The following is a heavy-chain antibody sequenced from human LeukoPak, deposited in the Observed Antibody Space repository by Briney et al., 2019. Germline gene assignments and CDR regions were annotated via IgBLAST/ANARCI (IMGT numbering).Heavy chain of an antibody. CDR2: IYNSGTT. V-gene: IGHV4-59*01. Sequence: SETLSLTCTVSGGSISSYYWSWIRQPPGKGLEWIGYIYNSGTTNYNPSLKSRVTISVDTSKSQFSLKLSSVTAADTAVYYCARDNGYSYGIDYWGQGRLVTVSS. CDR1: GGSISSYY. J-gene: IGHJ4*02. CDR3: ARDNGYSYGIDY. D-gene: IGHD5-18*01.